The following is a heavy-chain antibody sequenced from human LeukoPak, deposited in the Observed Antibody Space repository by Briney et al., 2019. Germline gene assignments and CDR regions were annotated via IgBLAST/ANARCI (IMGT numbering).Heavy chain of an antibody. CDR1: GFTFSSYA. CDR3: AKVRGVAGFFDY. V-gene: IGHV3-23*01. CDR2: ISGSGGST. Sequence: GGSLRLSCAASGFTFSSYAMSWVRQAPGKGLEWVSAISGSGGSTYYADPVKGRFTISRDNSKNTLYLQMNSLRAEDTAVYYCAKVRGVAGFFDYWGQGTLVTVSS. D-gene: IGHD6-19*01. J-gene: IGHJ4*02.